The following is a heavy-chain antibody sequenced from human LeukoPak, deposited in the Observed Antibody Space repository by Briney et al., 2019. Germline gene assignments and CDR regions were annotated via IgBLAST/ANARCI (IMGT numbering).Heavy chain of an antibody. D-gene: IGHD3-10*01. Sequence: GGSLRLSCAASGFTFSSYVMHWVRQAPGKGLEWVAVIWYDGSNKYYADSVKGRFTISRDNSKNTLYLQMNSLRAEDTAVYYCAREVVRGVPDYWGQGTLVTVSS. V-gene: IGHV3-33*01. CDR2: IWYDGSNK. J-gene: IGHJ4*02. CDR3: AREVVRGVPDY. CDR1: GFTFSSYV.